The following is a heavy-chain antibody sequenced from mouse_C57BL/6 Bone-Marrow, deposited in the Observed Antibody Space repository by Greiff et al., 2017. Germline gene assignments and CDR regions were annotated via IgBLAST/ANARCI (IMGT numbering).Heavy chain of an antibody. CDR2: INPYNGGT. CDR1: GYTFTDYY. Sequence: VQLKESGPVLVKPGASVKMSCKASGYTFTDYYMNWVKQSHGKSLEWIGVINPYNGGTSYNQTFKGKATLTVDKSSSTAYMELNSLTCEDSADYYCAREYYYGSSYGFAYWGQGTLVTVSA. J-gene: IGHJ3*01. V-gene: IGHV1-19*01. CDR3: AREYYYGSSYGFAY. D-gene: IGHD1-1*01.